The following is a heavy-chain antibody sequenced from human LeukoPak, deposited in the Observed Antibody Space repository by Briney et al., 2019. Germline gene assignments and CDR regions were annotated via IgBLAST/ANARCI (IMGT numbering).Heavy chain of an antibody. CDR1: GGSISNYY. D-gene: IGHD3-10*01. Sequence: SETLSLTCTVSGGSISNYYWSWIRQPPGKGLEWIGYIYYSGSTNYNPSLKSRVTISVDTSKNQFSLKLSSVTAADTAVYYCARVDYGSGSYFGGLDYWGQGTLVTVSS. V-gene: IGHV4-59*01. CDR2: IYYSGST. CDR3: ARVDYGSGSYFGGLDY. J-gene: IGHJ4*02.